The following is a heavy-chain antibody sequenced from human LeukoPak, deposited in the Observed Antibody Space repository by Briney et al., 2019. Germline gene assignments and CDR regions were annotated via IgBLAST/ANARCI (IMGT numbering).Heavy chain of an antibody. D-gene: IGHD5-18*01. J-gene: IGHJ4*02. V-gene: IGHV3-21*01. CDR2: ISSSSSYI. CDR3: ARALVKGYSYGPRGDY. Sequence: PGGSLRLSCAASGFTFSSYSMNWVRQAPGKGLEWVSSISSSSSYIYYADSVKGRFTISRDNAKNSLYLQMNSLRAEDTAVYYCARALVKGYSYGPRGDYWGQGTLVTVSS. CDR1: GFTFSSYS.